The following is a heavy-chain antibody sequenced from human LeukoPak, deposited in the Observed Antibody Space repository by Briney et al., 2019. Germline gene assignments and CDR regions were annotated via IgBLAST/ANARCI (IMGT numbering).Heavy chain of an antibody. CDR2: IWYDGIDK. CDR3: VKDRFEYSGYGLGDL. Sequence: PGGSLRLSCTTSGFTFSRNGMHWVRQAPGKGLEWVALIWYDGIDKYYADSVKGRFTISRDNSKNTLYLQMDSVRAEDTATYYCVKDRFEYSGYGLGDLWGQGTLVTVSS. J-gene: IGHJ5*02. D-gene: IGHD5-12*01. V-gene: IGHV3-33*06. CDR1: GFTFSRNG.